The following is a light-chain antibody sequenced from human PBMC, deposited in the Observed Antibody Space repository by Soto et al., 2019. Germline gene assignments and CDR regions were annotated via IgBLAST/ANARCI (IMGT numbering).Light chain of an antibody. Sequence: EIVMTQSPATLSVSPGARATLSCRASQRVCTNLASYQQKPGQAPRLLIYGASTRATGIPARFSGSRSGTEYTLTIRSLQSDDFAIYYCQQYNHWPPLTFGGGTKMEIK. CDR1: QRVCTN. CDR3: QQYNHWPPLT. V-gene: IGKV3-15*01. J-gene: IGKJ4*01. CDR2: GAS.